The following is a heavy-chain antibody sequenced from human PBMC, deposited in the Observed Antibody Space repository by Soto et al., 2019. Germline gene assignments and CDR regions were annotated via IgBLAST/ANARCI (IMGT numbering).Heavy chain of an antibody. D-gene: IGHD2-21*02. V-gene: IGHV4-39*01. Sequence: PSETLSLTCTVSGDSMSTNSYYWAWIRQPPGKNLEWVASVSYSGKAYYTPSFKSRVTISVDTSKTQFSLQLSSVTAADTAVYYCARSQRATYCGGDCYGFFSDYWGQGTLVTVSS. CDR1: GDSMSTNSYY. J-gene: IGHJ4*02. CDR3: ARSQRATYCGGDCYGFFSDY. CDR2: VSYSGKA.